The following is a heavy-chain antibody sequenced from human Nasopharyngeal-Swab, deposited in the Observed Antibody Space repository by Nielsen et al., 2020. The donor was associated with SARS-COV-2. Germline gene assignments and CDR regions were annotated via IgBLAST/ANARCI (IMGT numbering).Heavy chain of an antibody. CDR3: ARGIPEGTLDFDL. CDR2: IIPILGIA. Sequence: SVKASCKASGGTFSSYAISWVRQAPGQGLEWMGRIIPILGIANYAQKFQGRVTITADKSTSTAYMELSSLRSEDTAVYYCARGIPEGTLDFDLWGRGTLVTVSS. CDR1: GGTFSSYA. V-gene: IGHV1-69*04. J-gene: IGHJ2*01.